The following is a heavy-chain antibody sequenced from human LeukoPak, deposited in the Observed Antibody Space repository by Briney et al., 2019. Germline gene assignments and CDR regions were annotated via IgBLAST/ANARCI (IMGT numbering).Heavy chain of an antibody. D-gene: IGHD3-10*01. CDR2: IYYSGST. J-gene: IGHJ4*02. Sequence: RPAPREGVGRVGGIYYSGSTYYNPSLKSRVTISVDTSKNQFSLKLSSVTAADTAVYYCARARMVRGALLGYWGQGTLVTVSS. CDR3: ARARMVRGALLGY. V-gene: IGHV4-39*01.